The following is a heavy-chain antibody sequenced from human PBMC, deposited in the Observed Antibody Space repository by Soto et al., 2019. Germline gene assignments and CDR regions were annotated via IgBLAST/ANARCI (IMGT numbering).Heavy chain of an antibody. J-gene: IGHJ6*03. CDR1: GGSLSGYY. CDR2: INHSGTA. V-gene: IGHV4-34*02. Sequence: QVHLEQWGAGLLNPSETLSLTCAVYGGSLSGYYWSWVRQSPGKGLEWIGEINHSGTANYNPSLKTRVTISADASKHQVPLRLTSVTAADSAIYYCASYHFLDLWTGSRHYMDLWSRGTPVTVSS. D-gene: IGHD3-3*02. CDR3: ASYHFLDLWTGSRHYMDL.